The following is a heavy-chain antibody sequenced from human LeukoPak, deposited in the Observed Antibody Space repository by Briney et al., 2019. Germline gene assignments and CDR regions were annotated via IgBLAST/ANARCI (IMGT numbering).Heavy chain of an antibody. CDR1: AGSLTPYY. Sequence: ETLSVTCIVSAGSLTPYYWNWIRQPPRKGREGIGYVYYTGITIYDPSLNSRVTISLDTSKHHFSLKLSSVTAADAVVYYCVRRGHYYDTSGYSYYFDYWGKGTLVTVSS. CDR3: VRRGHYYDTSGYSYYFDY. D-gene: IGHD3-22*01. CDR2: VYYTGIT. V-gene: IGHV4-59*08. J-gene: IGHJ4*02.